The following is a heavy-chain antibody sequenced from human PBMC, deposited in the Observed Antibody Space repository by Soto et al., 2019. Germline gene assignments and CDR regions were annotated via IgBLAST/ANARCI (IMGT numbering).Heavy chain of an antibody. J-gene: IGHJ4*02. V-gene: IGHV3-33*01. CDR3: ARDLADY. CDR1: GFTFSSYG. CDR2: IWYGGSNK. Sequence: LRLSCAASGFTFSSYGMHWVRQAPGKGLEWVAVIWYGGSNKYYAASVKGRFTISRDNSKNTLYLQMNSLRAEDTAVYYCARDLADYWGQGTLVTVSS. D-gene: IGHD3-16*01.